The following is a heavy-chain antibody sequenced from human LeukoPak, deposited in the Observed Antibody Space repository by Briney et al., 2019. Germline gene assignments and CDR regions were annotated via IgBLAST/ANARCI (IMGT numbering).Heavy chain of an antibody. V-gene: IGHV3-30*14. CDR2: ILYDGTNQ. Sequence: GGSLRLSCAASGFTFSTYAMHWVRQAPGKGLEWVAVILYDGTNQYYADSVKGRFTLSRDDSKNTLYLQMHSLRVEDTAVYCCARGGSNAGYWGQGTLVTVSS. D-gene: IGHD1-26*01. J-gene: IGHJ4*02. CDR1: GFTFSTYA. CDR3: ARGGSNAGY.